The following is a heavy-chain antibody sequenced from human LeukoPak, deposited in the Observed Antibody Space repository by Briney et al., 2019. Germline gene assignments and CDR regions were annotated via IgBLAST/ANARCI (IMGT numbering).Heavy chain of an antibody. J-gene: IGHJ3*02. CDR3: ARETTLCAFDI. CDR1: GGSISSHC. CDR2: IYYSGST. D-gene: IGHD1-7*01. Sequence: PSETLSLTCTVSGGSISSHCWSWIRQPPGKGLEWIGYIYYSGSTNYNPSLKSRVTISVDTSKNQFSLKLSSVTAADTAVYYCARETTLCAFDIWGRGTMVTVSS. V-gene: IGHV4-59*11.